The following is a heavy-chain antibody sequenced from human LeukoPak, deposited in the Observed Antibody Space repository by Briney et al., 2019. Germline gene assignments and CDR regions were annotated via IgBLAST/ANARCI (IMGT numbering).Heavy chain of an antibody. V-gene: IGHV1-8*03. J-gene: IGHJ4*02. Sequence: ASVKVSCKASGYTFTSYDINWVRQATGQGLEWMGWMNPNSSNTGYAQKFQGRVTITRNTSISTAYMELSSLRSEDTAVYYCARAPIHISYFDYWGQGTLVTVSS. CDR3: ARAPIHISYFDY. CDR2: MNPNSSNT. CDR1: GYTFTSYD.